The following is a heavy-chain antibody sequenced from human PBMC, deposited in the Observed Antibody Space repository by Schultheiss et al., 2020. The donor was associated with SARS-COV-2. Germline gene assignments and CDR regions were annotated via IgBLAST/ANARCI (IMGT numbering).Heavy chain of an antibody. D-gene: IGHD1-14*01. CDR1: GGSISSYY. CDR3: ARAGKRRMTDYMDV. V-gene: IGHV4-34*01. J-gene: IGHJ6*03. Sequence: SETLSLTCAVYGGSISSYYWSWIRQPPGKGLEWIGEVNNYGDRNYNPSLKSRVTISLDTSKKQFSLKLSSVTAADTAMYYCARAGKRRMTDYMDVWGKGTTVTVSS. CDR2: VNNYGDR.